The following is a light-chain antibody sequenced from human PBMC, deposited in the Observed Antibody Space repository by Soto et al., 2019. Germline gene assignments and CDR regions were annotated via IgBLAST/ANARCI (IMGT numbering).Light chain of an antibody. CDR1: QSVSSY. CDR3: QQRSNWPRFT. CDR2: DAS. V-gene: IGKV3-11*01. J-gene: IGKJ3*01. Sequence: IALTQSPANLSLSPGERATLSYRASQSVSSYLAWYQQKPGQAPRLLIYDASNRATGIPARFSGSGSGTDFTLTISSLEPEDFAVYYCQQRSNWPRFTFGPGTKVDIK.